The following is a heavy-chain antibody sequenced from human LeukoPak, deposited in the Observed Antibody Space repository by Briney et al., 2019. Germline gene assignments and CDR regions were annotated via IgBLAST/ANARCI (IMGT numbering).Heavy chain of an antibody. CDR2: INPSGGTT. J-gene: IGHJ4*02. CDR1: GYTFINYY. Sequence: ASVKVSCKASGYTFINYYMHWVRQAPGQGLEWMGIINPSGGTTSYAQNFQGRVTMTRDTSTSTVYMELSSLRSEDTAMYYCARNPGTSPVYYFDYWGQGTLVTVSS. D-gene: IGHD2-8*01. V-gene: IGHV1-46*01. CDR3: ARNPGTSPVYYFDY.